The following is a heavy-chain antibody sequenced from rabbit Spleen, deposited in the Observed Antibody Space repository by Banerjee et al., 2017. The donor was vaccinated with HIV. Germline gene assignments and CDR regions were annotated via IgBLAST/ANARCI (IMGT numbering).Heavy chain of an antibody. V-gene: IGHV1S43*01. CDR3: ARSTILVAGIHSLDL. J-gene: IGHJ4*01. CDR2: IYTGSGST. D-gene: IGHD4-1*01. CDR1: GIDFNSHYY. Sequence: QQQLEESGGGLVKPGGTLTLTCKASGIDFNSHYYICWVRQAPGKGLELIGCIYTGSGSTWYASWVDGRFTISSHNAQNTLYLQLSSLTAADTATYFCARSTILVAGIHSLDLWGPGTLVTVS.